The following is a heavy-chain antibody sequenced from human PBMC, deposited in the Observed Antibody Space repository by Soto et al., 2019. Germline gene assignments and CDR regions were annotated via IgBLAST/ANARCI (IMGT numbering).Heavy chain of an antibody. D-gene: IGHD4-17*01. CDR1: GFTFDDYA. CDR2: ISWNSGSI. Sequence: GGSLRLSCAASGFTFDDYAMHWVRQAPGKGLEWVSGISWNSGSIGYADSVKGRFTISRDNAKNSLYLQMNSLRAEDTALYYCAHPRGYGVFDAVDIWGQGTMVTVSS. CDR3: AHPRGYGVFDAVDI. J-gene: IGHJ3*02. V-gene: IGHV3-9*01.